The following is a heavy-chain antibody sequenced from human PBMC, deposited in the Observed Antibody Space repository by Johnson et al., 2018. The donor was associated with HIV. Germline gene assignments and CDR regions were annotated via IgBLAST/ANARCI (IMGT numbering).Heavy chain of an antibody. CDR3: AKELRLSSGQWLVQGGAFDI. CDR2: ISYDGSKK. Sequence: QVQLVESGGGVVQPGGSLRLSCAASGFTFSSYWMHWVRQAPGKGLEWVAVISYDGSKKYYADSVKGRFTISRDNAKNSLYLQMNSLRAEDTALYYCAKELRLSSGQWLVQGGAFDIWGQGTMVTVSS. V-gene: IGHV3-30*18. J-gene: IGHJ3*02. D-gene: IGHD6-19*01. CDR1: GFTFSSYW.